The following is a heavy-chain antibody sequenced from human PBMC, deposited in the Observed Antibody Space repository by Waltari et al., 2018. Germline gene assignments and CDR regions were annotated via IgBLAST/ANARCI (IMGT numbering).Heavy chain of an antibody. V-gene: IGHV3-48*01. CDR3: ARNQYSSSWYHSADFDY. J-gene: IGHJ4*02. CDR1: GFTFSSYS. D-gene: IGHD6-13*01. CDR2: IISSSSTI. Sequence: EVQLVESGGGLVQPGGSLRLSCAASGFTFSSYSMNWVRQAPGKGLEWVSYIISSSSTIYYADSVKGRFTISRDNAKNSLYLQMNSLRAEDTAVYYCARNQYSSSWYHSADFDYWGQGTLVTVSS.